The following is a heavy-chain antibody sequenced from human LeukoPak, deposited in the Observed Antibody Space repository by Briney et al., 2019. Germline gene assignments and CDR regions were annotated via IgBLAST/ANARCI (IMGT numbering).Heavy chain of an antibody. CDR1: GDSVSSNSAA. V-gene: IGHV6-1*01. J-gene: IGHJ4*02. CDR2: TYYRSKWYN. CDR3: GVLLGSSGWYFDY. D-gene: IGHD3-22*01. Sequence: SQTLSLTCAISGDSVSSNSAAWNWIRQSPSRGLEWLGRTYYRSKWYNDYAVSVKSRITINPDTSKNQFSLKLSSVTAADTAVYYCGVLLGSSGWYFDYWGQGTLVTVSS.